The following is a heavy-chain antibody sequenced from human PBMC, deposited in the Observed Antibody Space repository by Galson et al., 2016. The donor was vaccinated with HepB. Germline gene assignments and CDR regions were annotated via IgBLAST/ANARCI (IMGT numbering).Heavy chain of an antibody. Sequence: SLRLSCAASGFTFGNYGMHWVRQAPGQGLEWVAIISHDGSLKYYADSVKGRFTISRDNSKNTLYLQMNSLRPEDTAIYYCAKAMAAARTNWFDFWGQGVLVTVSS. CDR3: AKAMAAARTNWFDF. D-gene: IGHD6-13*01. CDR2: ISHDGSLK. J-gene: IGHJ5*01. CDR1: GFTFGNYG. V-gene: IGHV3-30*18.